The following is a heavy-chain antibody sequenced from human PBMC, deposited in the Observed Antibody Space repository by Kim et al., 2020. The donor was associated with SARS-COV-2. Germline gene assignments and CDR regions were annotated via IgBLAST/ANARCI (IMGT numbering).Heavy chain of an antibody. CDR3: ARVTIERGEITIIGVVSSPGWFER. CDR1: GYTFTSYD. Sequence: ASVKVSCKASGYTFTSYDINWVRQATGQGLEWTGWMNPNSVNTGYAQKFQGRVTMTRNTSISTTYMELSSLRSEDTAVYYWARVTIERGEITIIGVVSSPGWFERWGQGALVTVSS. V-gene: IGHV1-8*01. CDR2: MNPNSVNT. J-gene: IGHJ5*02. D-gene: IGHD3-3*01.